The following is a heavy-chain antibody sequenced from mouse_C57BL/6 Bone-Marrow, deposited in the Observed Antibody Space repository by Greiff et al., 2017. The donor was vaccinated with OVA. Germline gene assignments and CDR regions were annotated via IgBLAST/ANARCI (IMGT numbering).Heavy chain of an antibody. CDR2: INPDSSTI. Sequence: EVKLMESGGGLVQPGGSLKLSCAASGIDFSRYWMSWVRRAPGQGLEWIGEINPDSSTINYAPSLKDKFIISRDNAKNTLYLQMSKVRSEDTALYYCARDYYGSRSDYWGQGTTLTVSS. CDR3: ARDYYGSRSDY. D-gene: IGHD1-1*01. V-gene: IGHV4-1*01. J-gene: IGHJ2*01. CDR1: GIDFSRYW.